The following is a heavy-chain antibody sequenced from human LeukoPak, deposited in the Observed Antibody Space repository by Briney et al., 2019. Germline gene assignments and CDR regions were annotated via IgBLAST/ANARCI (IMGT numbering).Heavy chain of an antibody. CDR2: VYYSGST. CDR3: ASGYDFWSGDDYYYGMDV. CDR1: GDSIRSYY. Sequence: SETLSLTCIVSGDSIRSYYWNWIRQPPGKGLEWIGYVYYSGSTKYKPSLKSRVTISVDTSKNQFSLKLTSMTTADTAVYYCASGYDFWSGDDYYYGMDVWGQGTTVTVSS. D-gene: IGHD3-3*01. V-gene: IGHV4-59*08. J-gene: IGHJ6*02.